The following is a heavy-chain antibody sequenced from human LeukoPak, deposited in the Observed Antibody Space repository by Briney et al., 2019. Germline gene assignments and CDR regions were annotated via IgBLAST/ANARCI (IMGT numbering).Heavy chain of an antibody. V-gene: IGHV1-8*02. D-gene: IGHD1-14*01. Sequence: GASVKVSCKASGYTFTSYTIHWVRQAPGQRLEWMGWMNPNSGNTGYAQKFQGRVTMTRNTSISTAYMELSSLRSEDTAVYYCARTGTYYYYYMDVWGKGTTVTISS. CDR2: MNPNSGNT. J-gene: IGHJ6*03. CDR3: ARTGTYYYYYMDV. CDR1: GYTFTSYT.